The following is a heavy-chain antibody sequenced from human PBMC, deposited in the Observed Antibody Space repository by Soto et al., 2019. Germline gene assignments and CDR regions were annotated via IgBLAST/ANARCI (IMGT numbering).Heavy chain of an antibody. D-gene: IGHD3-3*01. CDR3: ARGCRDYDFWSGYYRSYYYYGMDV. V-gene: IGHV4-34*01. J-gene: IGHJ6*02. Sequence: SEAQSLTCDVYGGSFSGYYWSWIRQPPGKGLEWIGEINHSGSTNYNPSLKSRVTISVDTSKNQFSLKLSSVTAADTAVYYCARGCRDYDFWSGYYRSYYYYGMDVWGQGTTVTVSS. CDR1: GGSFSGYY. CDR2: INHSGST.